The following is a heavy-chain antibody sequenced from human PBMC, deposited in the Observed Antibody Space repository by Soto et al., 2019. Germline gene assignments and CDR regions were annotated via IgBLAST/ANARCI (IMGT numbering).Heavy chain of an antibody. D-gene: IGHD2-15*01. CDR3: VKESTPPFFDS. CDR1: GFTLNNYG. V-gene: IGHV3-33*03. Sequence: PGGSLRLSSVESGFTLNNYGVQWIRQAPGKGLEWVALMWYDGLRQTYLDSVRGRFTVSRDSSTNTIYLQMNSLRVEDTGNYFCVKESTPPFFDSWGQGTPVTVSS. J-gene: IGHJ4*02. CDR2: MWYDGLRQ.